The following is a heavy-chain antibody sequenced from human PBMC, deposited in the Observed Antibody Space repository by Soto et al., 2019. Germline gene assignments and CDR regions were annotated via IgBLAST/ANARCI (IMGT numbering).Heavy chain of an antibody. D-gene: IGHD2-15*01. V-gene: IGHV3-33*01. Sequence: GGSLRLSCAASGFTFSSYGMHWVRQAPGKGLEWVAVIWYDGSNKYYADSVKGRFTISRDNSKNTLYLQMNSLRAEDTAVYYCAREFPRYCSGGSCRRYAFDIWGQGTMVTVSS. CDR2: IWYDGSNK. CDR1: GFTFSSYG. J-gene: IGHJ3*02. CDR3: AREFPRYCSGGSCRRYAFDI.